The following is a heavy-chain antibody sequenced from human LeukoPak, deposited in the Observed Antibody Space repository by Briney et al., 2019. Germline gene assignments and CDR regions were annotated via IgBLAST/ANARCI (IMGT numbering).Heavy chain of an antibody. CDR2: IYHSGTI. D-gene: IGHD3-10*01. Sequence: PSETLSLTCAVSGYSITSSSWWGWIRQPPGKGLEWIGYIYHSGTIYYNPSLQSRVTMSVDTSKNQFSLKLSSVTAVDTAVYYCARKENVYYYFDYWGQGTLVTVSS. CDR1: GYSITSSSW. J-gene: IGHJ4*02. V-gene: IGHV4-28*05. CDR3: ARKENVYYYFDY.